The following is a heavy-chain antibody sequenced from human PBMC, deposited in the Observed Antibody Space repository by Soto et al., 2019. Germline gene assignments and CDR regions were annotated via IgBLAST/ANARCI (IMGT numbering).Heavy chain of an antibody. CDR3: GRGRSGQLVVFY. D-gene: IGHD3-10*01. J-gene: IGHJ4*02. CDR1: GYTFTGHY. Sequence: ASVKVSCKASGYTFTGHYIHWVRQAPGQGPEWMGEIGPASGDTRYAQKFQGRVTMTRDTSITTVYMELNNLSPDDTAVYYCGRGRSGQLVVFYWGQGTPVTVAS. CDR2: IGPASGDT. V-gene: IGHV1-2*02.